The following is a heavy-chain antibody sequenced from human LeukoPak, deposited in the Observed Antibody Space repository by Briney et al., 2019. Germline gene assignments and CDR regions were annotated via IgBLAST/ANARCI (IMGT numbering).Heavy chain of an antibody. V-gene: IGHV3-11*04. D-gene: IGHD2-2*01. Sequence: KPGGSLRLSCAASGFIFSDYYMSWVRQAPGKGLEWVSYISASGSTVNYADSVKGRFTISRDSAKRSLYLQMNNLTAEDTAVYYCARDGCSSTSCFDYWGQGTLVIVSS. CDR3: ARDGCSSTSCFDY. J-gene: IGHJ4*02. CDR2: ISASGSTV. CDR1: GFIFSDYY.